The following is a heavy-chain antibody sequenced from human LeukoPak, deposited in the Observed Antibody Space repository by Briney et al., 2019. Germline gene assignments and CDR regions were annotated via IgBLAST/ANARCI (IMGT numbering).Heavy chain of an antibody. Sequence: GGSLRLSCAASGFTFSSYSMNWVRQAPGKGLEWVSSISSSSSTIYYADSVKGRFTISRDNAKNSLYLQMNSLRAEDTAVYYCARGYSGSYYGPLDYWGQGTLVTVSS. J-gene: IGHJ4*02. CDR3: ARGYSGSYYGPLDY. CDR2: ISSSSSTI. CDR1: GFTFSSYS. V-gene: IGHV3-48*01. D-gene: IGHD1-26*01.